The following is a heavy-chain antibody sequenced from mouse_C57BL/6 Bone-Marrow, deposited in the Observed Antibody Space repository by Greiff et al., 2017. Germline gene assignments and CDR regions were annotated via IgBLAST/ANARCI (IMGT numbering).Heavy chain of an antibody. Sequence: QVQLQQSGAELAKPGASVKLSCKASGYTFTSYCINWVKQRTGQGLEWIGEIYPSGSTPYYNEKFKGNATLTEDKSSSAAYMQLLRLTSEDSAFYYCARRGRIWFDYWGQGTTLTVSS. CDR1: GYTFTSYC. D-gene: IGHD1-1*02. J-gene: IGHJ2*01. V-gene: IGHV1-81*01. CDR3: ARRGRIWFDY. CDR2: IYPSGSTP.